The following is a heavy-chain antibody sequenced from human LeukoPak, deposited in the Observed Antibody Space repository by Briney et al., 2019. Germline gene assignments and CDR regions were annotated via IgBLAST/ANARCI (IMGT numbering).Heavy chain of an antibody. V-gene: IGHV1-18*01. Sequence: GASVKVSCKASGYTFTSYGISWVRQAPGQGLEWMGWISAYNGNTNYAQKLQGRVTMTTDTSTSTAYMELRSLRSDDTAVYYCARDESRYCSGGSCYSDYWGQGTLVTVSS. CDR1: GYTFTSYG. CDR3: ARDESRYCSGGSCYSDY. D-gene: IGHD2-15*01. CDR2: ISAYNGNT. J-gene: IGHJ4*02.